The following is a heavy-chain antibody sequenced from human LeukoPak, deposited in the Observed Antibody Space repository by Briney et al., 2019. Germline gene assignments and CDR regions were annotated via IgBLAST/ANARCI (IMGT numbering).Heavy chain of an antibody. CDR2: ISGSGGST. CDR1: GFTFSSYA. Sequence: PGGSLRLSCAASGFTFSSYATSWVRQAPGKGLEWVSAISGSGGSTYYADSVKGRFTISRDNSKNTLYLQMNSLRAEDTAVYYCAKMSALRFLTILGYMDVWGKGTTVTVSS. J-gene: IGHJ6*03. D-gene: IGHD3-3*01. CDR3: AKMSALRFLTILGYMDV. V-gene: IGHV3-23*01.